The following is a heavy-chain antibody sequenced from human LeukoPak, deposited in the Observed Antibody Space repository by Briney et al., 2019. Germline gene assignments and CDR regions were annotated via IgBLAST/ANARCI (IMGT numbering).Heavy chain of an antibody. V-gene: IGHV3-9*03. CDR1: GFTFDDYA. Sequence: GRSLRLSCAASGFTFDDYAMHWVRQAPGKGLEWVSGISWNSGSMGYADSVKGRFTISRNNAKNSLYLQMNSLRAEDMALYYCAESDSGSYHRSTFDYWGQGTLVTVSS. D-gene: IGHD1-26*01. CDR2: ISWNSGSM. J-gene: IGHJ4*02. CDR3: AESDSGSYHRSTFDY.